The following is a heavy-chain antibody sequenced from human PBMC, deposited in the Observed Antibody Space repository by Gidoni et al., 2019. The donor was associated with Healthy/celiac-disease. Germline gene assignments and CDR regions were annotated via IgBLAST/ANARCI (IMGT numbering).Heavy chain of an antibody. Sequence: QVQLVQSGAEVKKPGASVKVFCKASGYTFTSYGISWVRQAPGQGLEWMGWISAYNGNTNYAQKLKGRVTMTTDTSTSTAYMELRSLRSDDTAVYYCARVPRSDSSSHYYGMDVWGQGTTVTVSS. CDR1: GYTFTSYG. CDR3: ARVPRSDSSSHYYGMDV. CDR2: ISAYNGNT. V-gene: IGHV1-18*01. D-gene: IGHD6-6*01. J-gene: IGHJ6*02.